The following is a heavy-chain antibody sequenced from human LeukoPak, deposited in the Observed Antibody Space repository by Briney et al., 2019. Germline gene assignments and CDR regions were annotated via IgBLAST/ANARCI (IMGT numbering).Heavy chain of an antibody. D-gene: IGHD1-14*01. CDR2: INPNSGGT. CDR1: GYTFTRYY. V-gene: IGHV1-2*02. J-gene: IGHJ6*02. CDR3: ARTNQAFSDLLYYYGMDV. Sequence: VASVKVSCKASGYTFTRYYMHWVRQAPGQGLEWMGWINPNSGGTNYAQKFQGGVTMTRDTSISTAYMELSRLRSDDTAVYYCARTNQAFSDLLYYYGMDVWGQGTTVTVSS.